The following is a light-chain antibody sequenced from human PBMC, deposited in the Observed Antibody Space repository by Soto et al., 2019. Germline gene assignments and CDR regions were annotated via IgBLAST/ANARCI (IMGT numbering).Light chain of an antibody. J-gene: IGLJ2*01. CDR1: SSDVGGYNY. CDR3: SSYTSTTPVV. Sequence: QSVLTQPASVSGSPGQSITISCNGTSSDVGGYNYVCWYQQYPGKAPKLMIYEVSNRPSGVSNRFSGSKSGNTASLTISGLQAEDEADYFCSSYTSTTPVVFGGGTKLTVL. CDR2: EVS. V-gene: IGLV2-14*01.